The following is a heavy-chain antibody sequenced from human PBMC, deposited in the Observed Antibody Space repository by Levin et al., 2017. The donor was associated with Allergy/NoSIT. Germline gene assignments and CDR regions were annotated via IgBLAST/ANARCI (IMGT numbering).Heavy chain of an antibody. Sequence: GESLKISCKASGYTFTSYGISWVRQAPGQGLEWMGWISAYNGNTNYAQKLQGRVTMTTDTSTSTAYMELRSLRSDDTAVYYCARDHRQWLPRGRAFDIWGQGTMVTVSS. CDR2: ISAYNGNT. CDR1: GYTFTSYG. V-gene: IGHV1-18*01. D-gene: IGHD3-22*01. CDR3: ARDHRQWLPRGRAFDI. J-gene: IGHJ3*02.